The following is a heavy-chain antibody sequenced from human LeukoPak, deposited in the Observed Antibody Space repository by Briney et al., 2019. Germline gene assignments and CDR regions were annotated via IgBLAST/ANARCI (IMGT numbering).Heavy chain of an antibody. CDR2: ISYDGSNK. CDR3: ARELSPYCYDSSGYYYADAFDI. Sequence: GRSLRLSCAASGFTFSSYAMHWVRQAPGKGLEWVAVISYDGSNKYYADSVKGRFTISRDNSKNTLYLQMNSLGAEDTAVYYCARELSPYCYDSSGYYYADAFDIWGQGTMVTVSS. D-gene: IGHD3-22*01. V-gene: IGHV3-30-3*01. CDR1: GFTFSSYA. J-gene: IGHJ3*02.